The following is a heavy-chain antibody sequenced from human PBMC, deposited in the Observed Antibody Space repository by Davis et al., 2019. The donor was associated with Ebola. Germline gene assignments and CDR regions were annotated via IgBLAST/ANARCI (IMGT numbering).Heavy chain of an antibody. Sequence: PGGSLRLSCAASGFTFSDYYMSWIRQAPGKGLEWVSYISSSGSTIYYADAVKGRFTISRDNAKNSLYLQMNSLRAEDTAVYYCARGDGSSWRNYYYYGMDVWGQGTTVTVSS. J-gene: IGHJ6*02. CDR3: ARGDGSSWRNYYYYGMDV. D-gene: IGHD6-13*01. V-gene: IGHV3-11*01. CDR2: ISSSGSTI. CDR1: GFTFSDYY.